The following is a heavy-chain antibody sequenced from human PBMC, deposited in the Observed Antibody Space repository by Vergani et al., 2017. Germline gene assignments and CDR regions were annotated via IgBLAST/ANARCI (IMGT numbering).Heavy chain of an antibody. CDR3: ASAYNYYDSRGYSPYYYGMDV. V-gene: IGHV1-69*12. CDR1: GGTFSSYA. Sequence: QVQLVQSGAEVKKPGSSVKVSCKASGGTFSSYAISWVRQAPGQGLEWMGGIIPIFGTANYAQKFQGRVTITADESTSTAYMELSSLRSEDTAVYYCASAYNYYDSRGYSPYYYGMDVWGQGTTVTVSS. D-gene: IGHD3-22*01. J-gene: IGHJ6*02. CDR2: IIPIFGTA.